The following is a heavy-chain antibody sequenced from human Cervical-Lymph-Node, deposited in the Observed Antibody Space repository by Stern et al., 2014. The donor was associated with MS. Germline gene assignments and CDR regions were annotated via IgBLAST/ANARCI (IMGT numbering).Heavy chain of an antibody. CDR3: ARDTSSPERSDW. V-gene: IGHV3-53*01. J-gene: IGHJ4*02. D-gene: IGHD1-1*01. Sequence: EVQLVESGGGVIQPGGSLRLSCTASGFTVSRDYMTWVRQAPGKGLEWVALITNVGITFYPGAVKGRFTISRDDSKNTVYLHMTSLRAEDTAMYYCARDTSSPERSDWWGQGTLVTVSS. CDR1: GFTVSRDY. CDR2: ITNVGIT.